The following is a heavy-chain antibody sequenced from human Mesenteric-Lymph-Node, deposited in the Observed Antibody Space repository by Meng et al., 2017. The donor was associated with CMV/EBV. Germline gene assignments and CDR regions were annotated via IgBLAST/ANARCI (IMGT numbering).Heavy chain of an antibody. Sequence: GGSLRLSCAASGFTFSSYAMHWVRQAPGKGLEWVAVISYDGSNKYYADSVKGRFTISRDNSKNTLYLQMNSLRAEDTAVYYCARDLGAYCSSTSCYFYGMDVWGQGTTVTVSS. CDR3: ARDLGAYCSSTSCYFYGMDV. CDR1: GFTFSSYA. D-gene: IGHD2-2*01. CDR2: ISYDGSNK. V-gene: IGHV3-30*04. J-gene: IGHJ6*02.